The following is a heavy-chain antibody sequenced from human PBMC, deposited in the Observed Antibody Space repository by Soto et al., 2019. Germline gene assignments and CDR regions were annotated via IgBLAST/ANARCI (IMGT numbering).Heavy chain of an antibody. V-gene: IGHV5-51*01. D-gene: IGHD3-22*01. Sequence: VESLKSSGKVSGDRFTSYWIGLVRHMPGKGLDWMGIIYPGDSDSRYSPSFQGQVTISADKSLSTAYLQWSSLKASHTAIYYCARQVAISGYPNGMDVWGQGTTVTVSS. CDR1: GDRFTSYW. J-gene: IGHJ6*02. CDR3: ARQVAISGYPNGMDV. CDR2: IYPGDSDS.